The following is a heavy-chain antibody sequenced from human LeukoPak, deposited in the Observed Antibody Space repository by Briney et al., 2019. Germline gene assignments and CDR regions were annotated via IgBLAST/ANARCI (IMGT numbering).Heavy chain of an antibody. J-gene: IGHJ3*02. D-gene: IGHD1-7*01. CDR2: IYYSGSI. Sequence: KSSETLSLTCTVSGASISTYYWSWIRQPPGKGLEWIGYIYYSGSIYYNPSLKSRVTMSVDTSKNQFSLKLSSVTAVDAAVYYCARTRSPPDAFDIWGQGTMVTVSS. V-gene: IGHV4-59*04. CDR3: ARTRSPPDAFDI. CDR1: GASISTYY.